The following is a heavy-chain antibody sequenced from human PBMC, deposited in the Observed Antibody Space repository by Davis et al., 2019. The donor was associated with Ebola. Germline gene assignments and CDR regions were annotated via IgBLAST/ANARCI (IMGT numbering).Heavy chain of an antibody. Sequence: HTGGSLRLSCAASGFTFSTYWMHWVRQAPGKGLVWVSRVNTDESDTNYADSVKGRFTISRDNAKNTLYLQMNSLGAEDTAVYYCARGTAMVNWGQGTLVTVSS. CDR3: ARGTAMVN. CDR2: VNTDESDT. CDR1: GFTFSTYW. J-gene: IGHJ4*02. V-gene: IGHV3-74*01. D-gene: IGHD5-18*01.